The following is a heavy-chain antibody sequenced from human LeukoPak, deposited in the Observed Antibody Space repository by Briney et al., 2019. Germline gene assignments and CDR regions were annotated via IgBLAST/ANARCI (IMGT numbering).Heavy chain of an antibody. CDR2: ISGTGSST. D-gene: IGHD2-2*02. J-gene: IGHJ5*02. CDR1: GFTFGSYA. V-gene: IGHV3-23*01. Sequence: GGSLRLSCEASGFTFGSYAMNWVRQAPGKGLEWVSTISGTGSSTYYADSAKGRFTISRDNSKDTLFLQLNSLTAADTAMYFCAKASVAIPQYCNSWGQXTLVTVSS. CDR3: AKASVAIPQYCNS.